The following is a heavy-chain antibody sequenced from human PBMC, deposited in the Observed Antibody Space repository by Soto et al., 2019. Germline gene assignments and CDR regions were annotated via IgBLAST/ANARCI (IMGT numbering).Heavy chain of an antibody. D-gene: IGHD2-15*01. V-gene: IGHV3-21*01. CDR3: ARDCSGGSCYPGMDV. Sequence: AGSLRLSCAASGFNFNSYTINWVRQAQGKRLEWLSSISSSGYIFSTDSVRGRFTISRDNAKNSVYLQINSLRAEDTAVYFCARDCSGGSCYPGMDVWGQGTTVTVSS. J-gene: IGHJ6*02. CDR1: GFNFNSYT. CDR2: ISSSGYI.